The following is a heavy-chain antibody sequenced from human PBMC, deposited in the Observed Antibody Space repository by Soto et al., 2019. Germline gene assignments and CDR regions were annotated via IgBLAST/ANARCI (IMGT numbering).Heavy chain of an antibody. J-gene: IGHJ6*02. Sequence: PXETLSLTCTVAGCSISSYYWSWIRQPAGKGLEWIGRIYTSGSTNYNPSLKSRVTMSVDTSKNQFSLKLSSVTAADTAVYCCARDLELRYYYGMDVWGQGTTVTVSS. V-gene: IGHV4-4*07. D-gene: IGHD1-7*01. CDR3: ARDLELRYYYGMDV. CDR2: IYTSGST. CDR1: GCSISSYY.